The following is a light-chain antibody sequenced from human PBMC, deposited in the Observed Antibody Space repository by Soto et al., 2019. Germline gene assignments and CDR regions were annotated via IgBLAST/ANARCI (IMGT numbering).Light chain of an antibody. Sequence: IVLTQSPATLSLSPGKRATLSCRASQNISSYLIWYQQKPGQAPRLLIYDASNRATGIPARFSGTGSETDFTLTISSLEPEDFAIYYCQQRSKMPLTFGHGTKVDIK. CDR3: QQRSKMPLT. CDR2: DAS. J-gene: IGKJ1*01. CDR1: QNISSY. V-gene: IGKV3-11*01.